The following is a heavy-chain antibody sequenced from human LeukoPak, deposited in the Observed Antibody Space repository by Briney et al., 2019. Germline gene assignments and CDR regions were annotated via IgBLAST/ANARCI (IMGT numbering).Heavy chain of an antibody. D-gene: IGHD5-24*01. V-gene: IGHV3-53*01. J-gene: IGHJ3*02. CDR1: GFTVSSNY. CDR2: IYSGGNT. Sequence: GGSLRLSCAASGFTVSSNYMTWVRQAPGKGLEWVSVIYSGGNTYYADSVKGRFTISIDNSKNTLYLQMNSLRAEDTALYYCTRELVSGHGYRLGAFDIWGQGTMVTVSS. CDR3: TRELVSGHGYRLGAFDI.